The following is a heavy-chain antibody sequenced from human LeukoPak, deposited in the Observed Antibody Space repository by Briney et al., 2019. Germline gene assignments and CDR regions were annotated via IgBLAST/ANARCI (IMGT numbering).Heavy chain of an antibody. CDR1: GSSISSGDYY. V-gene: IGHV4-30-4*01. CDR2: IYYSGST. CDR3: ARGRSDFWSGYFNWFDP. Sequence: SETLSLTCTVSGSSISSGDYYWSWIRQPPGKGLEWIGYIYYSGSTYYNPSLKSRVTISVDTSKNQFSLKLSSVTAADTAVYYCARGRSDFWSGYFNWFDPWGQGTLVTVSS. J-gene: IGHJ5*02. D-gene: IGHD3-3*01.